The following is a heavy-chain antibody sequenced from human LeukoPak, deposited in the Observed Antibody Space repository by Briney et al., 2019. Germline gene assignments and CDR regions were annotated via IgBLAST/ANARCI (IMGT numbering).Heavy chain of an antibody. D-gene: IGHD6-13*01. CDR2: IYPGDSDT. J-gene: IGHJ4*02. Sequence: KSGESLKISCKGSGYSFTSYWIAWVRQMPGKGLEWMGIIYPGDSDTRYSPSFQGQVTISADKSISTAYLQWSSLKASDTALYCCARGKQQLVELDYWGQGTLVTVSS. CDR1: GYSFTSYW. CDR3: ARGKQQLVELDY. V-gene: IGHV5-51*01.